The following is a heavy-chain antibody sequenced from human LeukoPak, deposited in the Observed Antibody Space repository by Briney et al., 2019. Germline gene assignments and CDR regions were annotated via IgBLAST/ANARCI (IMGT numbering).Heavy chain of an antibody. Sequence: GRSLRLSCAASGFTFSSYAMHWVRQAPGKGLEWVAVISYDGSNKYYADSVKGRFTISRDNSKNTLYLQMNSLRAEDTAVYYCAVQAAEMATRRRMDVWGKGTTVTVSP. CDR2: ISYDGSNK. D-gene: IGHD5-24*01. CDR1: GFTFSSYA. J-gene: IGHJ6*04. V-gene: IGHV3-30-3*01. CDR3: AVQAAEMATRRRMDV.